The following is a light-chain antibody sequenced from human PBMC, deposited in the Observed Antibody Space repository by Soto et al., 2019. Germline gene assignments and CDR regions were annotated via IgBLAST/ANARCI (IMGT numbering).Light chain of an antibody. CDR1: SSDVGSYNL. V-gene: IGLV2-23*01. Sequence: QSALTQPASVSGSPGQSITISCTGTSSDVGSYNLVSWYQQHPGKAPKLMIYEGSKRPSGVSNRFSGSKSGNTASLTIAGLHAEDEDDYYCCSYAGSSTYVFGTGTKLTVL. CDR2: EGS. CDR3: CSYAGSSTYV. J-gene: IGLJ1*01.